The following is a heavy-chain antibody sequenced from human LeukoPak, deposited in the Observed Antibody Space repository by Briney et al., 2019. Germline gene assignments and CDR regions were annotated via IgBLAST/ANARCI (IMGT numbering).Heavy chain of an antibody. Sequence: GSSVKVSCKASGGTFSSYAISWVRQATGQGLEWMGGIIPIFGTANYAQKFQGRVTITADESTSTAYMELSSLRSEDTAVYYCARDLYCSSTSCSWGNWFDPWGQGTLVTVSS. CDR2: IIPIFGTA. D-gene: IGHD2-2*01. J-gene: IGHJ5*02. CDR3: ARDLYCSSTSCSWGNWFDP. CDR1: GGTFSSYA. V-gene: IGHV1-69*01.